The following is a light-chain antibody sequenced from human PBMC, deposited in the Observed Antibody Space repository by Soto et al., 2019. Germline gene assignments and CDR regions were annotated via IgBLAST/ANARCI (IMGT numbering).Light chain of an antibody. V-gene: IGLV2-8*01. J-gene: IGLJ3*02. CDR1: TNDVGYYNL. CDR2: EVS. Sequence: QSALTQPASVSGSPGQSITISCIGVTNDVGYYNLVSWYQQLPGQAPRLIIYEVSKRPSGVPDRFSGSKSGNTASLTVSGLQAEDEADYYCNSYAGSNNFRVFGGGTKLTVL. CDR3: NSYAGSNNFRV.